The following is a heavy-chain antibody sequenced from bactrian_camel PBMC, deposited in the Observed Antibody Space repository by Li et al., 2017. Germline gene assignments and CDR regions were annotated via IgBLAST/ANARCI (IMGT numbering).Heavy chain of an antibody. Sequence: HVQLVESGGDSVQAGGSLNLSCVVTAEYPYSSYCMGWFRQAPGKEREGVAVIYTDGGDTYFADSVKCRFTTHRDNVKNTLYLQMNSLKNEDTAVYYCAEWVGYAKYNRWGQGTQVTVS. V-gene: IGHV3S6*01. CDR3: AEWVGYAKYNR. CDR2: IYTDGGDT. CDR1: EYPYSSYC. D-gene: IGHD5*01. J-gene: IGHJ4*01.